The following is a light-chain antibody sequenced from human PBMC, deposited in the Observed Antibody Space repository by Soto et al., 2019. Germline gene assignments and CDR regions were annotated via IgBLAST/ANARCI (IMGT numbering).Light chain of an antibody. J-gene: IGLJ3*02. V-gene: IGLV2-14*03. Sequence: QSALTQPASVSGSPGQSITISCTGTSSDVGGYNYVSWYQHHPGKAPKLMIYDVTNRPSGVSNRFSGSKSGNTASLSISGLQDEDEADYYCTSYTTSSPYLVFGGGTQLTVL. CDR3: TSYTTSSPYLV. CDR1: SSDVGGYNY. CDR2: DVT.